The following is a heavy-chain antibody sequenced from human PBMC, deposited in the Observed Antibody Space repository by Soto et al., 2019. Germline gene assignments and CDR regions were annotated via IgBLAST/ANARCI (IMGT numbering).Heavy chain of an antibody. V-gene: IGHV4-59*01. J-gene: IGHJ5*02. Sequence: SETLSLTCTVSGGSISSYYWSWTRQPPGKGLEWIGYIYYSGSTNYNPSLKSRVTISVDTSKNQFSLKLSSVTAADTAVYYCARVYSSSWYGFDPWGQGTLVTVSS. CDR3: ARVYSSSWYGFDP. D-gene: IGHD6-13*01. CDR1: GGSISSYY. CDR2: IYYSGST.